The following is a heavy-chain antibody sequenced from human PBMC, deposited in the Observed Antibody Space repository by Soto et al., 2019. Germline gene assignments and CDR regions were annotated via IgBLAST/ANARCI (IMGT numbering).Heavy chain of an antibody. CDR2: IIYDGSKR. CDR3: AKVLHEFASGLFYGMDD. V-gene: IGHV3-30*18. D-gene: IGHD1-1*01. Sequence: LRLSCAASGFRFNSSGMHLVRQAPGKGLEWVAVIIYDGSKREYADSVKGRFTVSRDNSKDKVYLQMTTLRPEDTGVDYCAKVLHEFASGLFYGMDDWGQGTPVTVSS. CDR1: GFRFNSSG. J-gene: IGHJ6*02.